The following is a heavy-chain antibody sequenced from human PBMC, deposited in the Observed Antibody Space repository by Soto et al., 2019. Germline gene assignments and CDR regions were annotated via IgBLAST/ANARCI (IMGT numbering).Heavy chain of an antibody. V-gene: IGHV4-59*11. CDR2: IYYSGIT. D-gene: IGHD3-10*01. CDR3: VRTPTSGRQDS. J-gene: IGHJ5*01. Sequence: ASETLSPPSTVAGGPISGHYWSWIRQSPGKGLESIAYIYYSGITKYNLSLKSRVTISLDTSQNQFSLKLSSVTAAVTPVYYCVRTPTSGRQDSSGQGTLVTVSS. CDR1: GGPISGHY.